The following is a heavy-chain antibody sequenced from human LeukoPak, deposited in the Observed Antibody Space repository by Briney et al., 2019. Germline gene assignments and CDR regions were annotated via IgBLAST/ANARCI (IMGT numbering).Heavy chain of an antibody. D-gene: IGHD3-22*01. CDR1: GGFISSSSYY. V-gene: IGHV4-39*07. CDR3: ARDGDYYDSSGYAFDY. J-gene: IGHJ4*02. Sequence: KPSETLSLTCTVSGGFISSSSYYWGWIRQPPGKGLEWIGSIYYSGSTYYNPSLKSRVTISVDTSKNQFSLKLSSVTAADTAVYYCARDGDYYDSSGYAFDYWGQGTLVTVSS. CDR2: IYYSGST.